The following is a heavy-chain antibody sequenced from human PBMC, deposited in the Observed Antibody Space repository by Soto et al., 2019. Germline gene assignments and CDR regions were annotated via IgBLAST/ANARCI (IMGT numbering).Heavy chain of an antibody. J-gene: IGHJ6*02. V-gene: IGHV1-69*12. Sequence: QVQLVQSGAEVKKPGSSVKVSCKASGGTFSSYAISWVRQAPGQGLEGMGGIIPIFGTANYAQKFQGRFTITADESTSTAYMELSSLRSETTAVYYCARGGIVGATGYYYGMDVWGQGTTITVSS. CDR1: GGTFSSYA. CDR2: IIPIFGTA. CDR3: ARGGIVGATGYYYGMDV. D-gene: IGHD1-26*01.